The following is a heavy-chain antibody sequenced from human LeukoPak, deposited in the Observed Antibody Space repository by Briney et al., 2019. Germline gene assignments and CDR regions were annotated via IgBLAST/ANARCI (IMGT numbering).Heavy chain of an antibody. D-gene: IGHD3-16*02. V-gene: IGHV4-30-4*01. Sequence: PSQTLSLTCTVSGGYISSRYYYWSWIRQPPGKGLEWIGYIYYSGSTYYNPSLKSRVTISVDTSKNQFSLKLSSVTAADTAVYYCARAVGHDYVWGSDRVYLDYWGQGTLVTVSS. CDR2: IYYSGST. CDR1: GGYISSRYYY. J-gene: IGHJ4*02. CDR3: ARAVGHDYVWGSDRVYLDY.